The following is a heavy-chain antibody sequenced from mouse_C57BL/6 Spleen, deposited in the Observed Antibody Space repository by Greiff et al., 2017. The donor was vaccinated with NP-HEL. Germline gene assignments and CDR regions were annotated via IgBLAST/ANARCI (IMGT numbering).Heavy chain of an antibody. CDR2: IHPNSGST. CDR3: ARYDSYWYFDV. D-gene: IGHD2-4*01. J-gene: IGHJ1*03. CDR1: GYTFTSYW. Sequence: QVQLQQPGAELVKPGASVKLSCKASGYTFTSYWMHWVKQRPGQGLEWIGMIHPNSGSTNYNEKFKSKATLTVDKSSSTAYMQRSSLTSEDSAVYYCARYDSYWYFDVWGTGTTVTVSS. V-gene: IGHV1-64*01.